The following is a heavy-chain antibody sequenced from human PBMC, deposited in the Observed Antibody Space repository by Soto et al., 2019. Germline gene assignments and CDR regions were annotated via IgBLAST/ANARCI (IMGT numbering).Heavy chain of an antibody. Sequence: GASVKVSCKASGCTFSSYTISWVRQAPGQGLEWMGRTIPNLGIANYAQRFQGRVTITTNTSTSTAYMELSSLRSEDTAVYSCAREGSSSSVPMDVWGKGTTVNVSS. D-gene: IGHD6-13*01. CDR1: GCTFSSYT. J-gene: IGHJ6*03. V-gene: IGHV1-69*04. CDR2: TIPNLGIA. CDR3: AREGSSSSVPMDV.